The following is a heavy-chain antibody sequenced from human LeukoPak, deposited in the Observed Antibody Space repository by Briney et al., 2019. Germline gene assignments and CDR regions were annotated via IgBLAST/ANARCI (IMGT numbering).Heavy chain of an antibody. J-gene: IGHJ4*02. CDR2: ISYDGSNN. CDR1: GFTFSSYA. CDR3: VLGGGYCTSTSCYSARGFDF. Sequence: GRSLRLSCAPSGFTFSSYAMHWVRQAPGKGLEWVAVISYDGSNNYYTDSVKGRFTISRDNSKNTLYLQMNSLRAEDTAVYYCVLGGGYCTSTSCYSARGFDFWGQGTLVTVSS. D-gene: IGHD2-2*01. V-gene: IGHV3-30*04.